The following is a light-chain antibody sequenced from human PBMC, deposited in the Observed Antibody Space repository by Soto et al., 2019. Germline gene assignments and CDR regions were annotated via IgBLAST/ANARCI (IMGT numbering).Light chain of an antibody. Sequence: DIVMTQSPDSLAVSLGERATINCKSSQSVLYSSNNKNYLAWYQQKPGQPPKLLIYWASTRESGVPDRFSGSGSGTDFTLTISSLQAEDVAVYYCQHYDTWPVTFGPGTKVEIK. CDR2: WAS. J-gene: IGKJ1*01. CDR1: QSVLYSSNNKNY. V-gene: IGKV4-1*01. CDR3: QHYDTWPVT.